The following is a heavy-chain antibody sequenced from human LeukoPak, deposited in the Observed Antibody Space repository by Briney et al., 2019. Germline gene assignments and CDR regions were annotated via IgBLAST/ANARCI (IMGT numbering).Heavy chain of an antibody. Sequence: ASVKVSCKASGYSFTNYAMNWVRQAPGQGLEWMGWIHPSTGNPTYAQGFTGRFVFSLDTSVSTAYLQISSLKAEDTAVYYRARKRVTGGAYYYYMDVWGKGTTVTVSS. CDR3: ARKRVTGGAYYYYMDV. D-gene: IGHD5-18*01. V-gene: IGHV7-4-1*02. CDR2: IHPSTGNP. CDR1: GYSFTNYA. J-gene: IGHJ6*03.